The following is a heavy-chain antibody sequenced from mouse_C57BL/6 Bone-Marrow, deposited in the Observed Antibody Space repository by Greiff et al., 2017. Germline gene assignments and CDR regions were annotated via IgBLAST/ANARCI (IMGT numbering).Heavy chain of an antibody. CDR1: GFSLTSYG. D-gene: IGHD1-1*01. CDR2: IWSGGST. CDR3: ARPGTVPYYYAMDY. Sequence: QVQLKESGPGLVQPSQSLSITCTVSGFSLTSYGVHWVRQSPGKGLEWLGVIWSGGSTDYNAAFISRLSISKDNSKSQVFFKMHSLQADDAAIYYCARPGTVPYYYAMDYWGQGTSVTVSS. J-gene: IGHJ4*01. V-gene: IGHV2-2*01.